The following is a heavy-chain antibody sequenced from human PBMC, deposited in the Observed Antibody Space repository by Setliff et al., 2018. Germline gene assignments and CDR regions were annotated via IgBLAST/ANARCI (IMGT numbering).Heavy chain of an antibody. V-gene: IGHV2-5*02. CDR1: GFSLSTTGVG. Sequence: SGPTLVNPTETLTLICTFSGFSLSTTGVGVGWIRQPPGRALEWVALIFWDDDKRYNPSLKSRLTITKYTSTNQVVLTMTNMDPVDTGTYYCAHTSRVDHSGHYHFASWGQGPLVTVSS. CDR2: IFWDDDK. CDR3: AHTSRVDHSGHYHFAS. D-gene: IGHD2-21*02. J-gene: IGHJ4*02.